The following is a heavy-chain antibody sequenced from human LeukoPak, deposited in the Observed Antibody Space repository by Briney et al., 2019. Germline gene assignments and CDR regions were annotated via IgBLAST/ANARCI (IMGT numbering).Heavy chain of an antibody. V-gene: IGHV1-46*04. CDR2: INPSGGGI. Sequence: ASVKVSCKASGYTFTSYYLHWVRQAPGQGLEWMGIINPSGGGISYAQKLQGRVTMTSDTSTSTVYMELSSLRSEDTAVYFCATEVIAAAGTSFDYWGQGTLVTVSS. D-gene: IGHD6-13*01. CDR3: ATEVIAAAGTSFDY. J-gene: IGHJ4*02. CDR1: GYTFTSYY.